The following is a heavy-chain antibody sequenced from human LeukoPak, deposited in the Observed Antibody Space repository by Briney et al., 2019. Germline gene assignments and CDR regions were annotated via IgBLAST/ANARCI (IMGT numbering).Heavy chain of an antibody. CDR3: ARHGYYYGSGSWGKYYFDY. CDR2: IYTSGST. Sequence: SETLSLTCTVSGGSISSGSYYWSWIRQPAGKGLEWIGRIYTSGSTNYNPSLKSRVTISVDTSKNQFSLKLSSVTAADTAVYYCARHGYYYGSGSWGKYYFDYWGQGTLVTVSS. D-gene: IGHD3-10*01. V-gene: IGHV4-61*02. J-gene: IGHJ4*02. CDR1: GGSISSGSYY.